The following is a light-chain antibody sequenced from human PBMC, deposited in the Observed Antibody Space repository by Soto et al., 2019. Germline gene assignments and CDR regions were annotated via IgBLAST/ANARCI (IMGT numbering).Light chain of an antibody. J-gene: IGKJ2*01. CDR3: QQYNSYLYT. CDR2: KAS. V-gene: IGKV1-5*03. Sequence: DIPMTQSPSTLSASVGDRFTITCRASQSISSWLAWYQQKPGKAPKLLIYKASSLESGVPSRFSGSGSGTEFTLTISSLQPDDFATYYCQQYNSYLYTFGQGTKLEIK. CDR1: QSISSW.